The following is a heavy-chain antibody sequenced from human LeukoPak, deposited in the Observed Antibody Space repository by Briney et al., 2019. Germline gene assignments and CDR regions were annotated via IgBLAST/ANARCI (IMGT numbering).Heavy chain of an antibody. CDR1: GFTFSSYA. V-gene: IGHV3-30*04. J-gene: IGHJ6*02. Sequence: GGSLRLSCAASGFTFSSYAMHWVRQAPGKGLEWVAVISYDGSNKYYADSVKGRFTISRDNSKNTLYLQMNSLRAKDTAVYYCAKAASSSWPSYYYGMDVWGQGTTVTVSS. D-gene: IGHD6-13*01. CDR2: ISYDGSNK. CDR3: AKAASSSWPSYYYGMDV.